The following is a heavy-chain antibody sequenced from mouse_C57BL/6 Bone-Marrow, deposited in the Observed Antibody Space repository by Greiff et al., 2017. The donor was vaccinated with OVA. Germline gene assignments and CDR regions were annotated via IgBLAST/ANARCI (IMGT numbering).Heavy chain of an antibody. CDR1: GYTFTSYW. CDR2: IDPSDSYT. V-gene: IGHV1-59*01. D-gene: IGHD5-1*01. J-gene: IGHJ2*01. Sequence: VQLQQPGAELVRPGTSVKLSCKASGYTFTSYWMHWVKQRPGQGLEWIGVIDPSDSYTNYNQKFKGKATLTVDTSSSTAYMQLSSLTSEDSAVYYCARGSTHWGQGTTLTVSS. CDR3: ARGSTH.